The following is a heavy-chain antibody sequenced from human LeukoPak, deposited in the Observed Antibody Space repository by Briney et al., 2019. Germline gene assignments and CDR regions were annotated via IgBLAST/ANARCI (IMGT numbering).Heavy chain of an antibody. J-gene: IGHJ4*02. CDR2: ISGSGGST. CDR1: GFTFSSYW. D-gene: IGHD3-22*01. Sequence: GGSLRLSCAASGFTFSSYWMHWVRQAPGKGLEWVSAISGSGGSTYYADSVKGRFTISRDNSKNTLYLQMNSLRAEDTAVYYCAKDRTTMIVVVTDFDYWGQGTLVTVSS. CDR3: AKDRTTMIVVVTDFDY. V-gene: IGHV3-23*01.